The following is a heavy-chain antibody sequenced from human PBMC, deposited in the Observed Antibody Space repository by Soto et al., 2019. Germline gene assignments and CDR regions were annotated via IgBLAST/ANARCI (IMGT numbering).Heavy chain of an antibody. CDR3: ARRERAAGTDWWFDP. V-gene: IGHV4-39*01. CDR1: GGSISSSSFH. Sequence: SETLSLTCTVSGGSISSSSFHWGWIRQPPGKGMEWIGSIYYSGSTYYSPSLKSRVTISVDTSKNQFSLKLSSVTAADTSVYYCARRERAAGTDWWFDPWGQGTLLTVSS. CDR2: IYYSGST. J-gene: IGHJ5*02. D-gene: IGHD6-13*01.